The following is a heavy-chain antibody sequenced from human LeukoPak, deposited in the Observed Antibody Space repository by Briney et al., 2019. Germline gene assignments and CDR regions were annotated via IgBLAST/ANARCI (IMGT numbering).Heavy chain of an antibody. D-gene: IGHD4-17*01. Sequence: ASVKVSCKASGYTFTSYGISWVRQAPGQGLEWMGWISAYNGNTNYAQKLQGRVTMTTDTSTSTAYMELRSLRSDDTAVYYCAKDQYGDYAVDYWGQGTLVTVSS. CDR2: ISAYNGNT. CDR1: GYTFTSYG. V-gene: IGHV1-18*01. J-gene: IGHJ4*02. CDR3: AKDQYGDYAVDY.